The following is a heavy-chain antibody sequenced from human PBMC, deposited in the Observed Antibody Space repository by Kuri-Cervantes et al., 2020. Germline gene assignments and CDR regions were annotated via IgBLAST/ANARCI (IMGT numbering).Heavy chain of an antibody. V-gene: IGHV3-30*03. D-gene: IGHD6-19*01. CDR3: ARDRDPLAVAGYCFDY. J-gene: IGHJ4*02. CDR2: ISYDGSNK. Sequence: LSLTCAASGFTFSSYGMHWVRQAPGKGLEWVAVISYDGSNKYYADFVKGRFTISRDNSKNTLYLQMNSLRAEDTAVYYCARDRDPLAVAGYCFDYWGQGTLVTVSS. CDR1: GFTFSSYG.